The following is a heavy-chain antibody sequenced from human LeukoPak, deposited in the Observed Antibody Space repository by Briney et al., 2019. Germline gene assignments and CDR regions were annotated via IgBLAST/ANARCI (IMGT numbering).Heavy chain of an antibody. CDR1: GFTFSDYY. CDR2: IGNSGSII. D-gene: IGHD5-24*01. V-gene: IGHV3-11*04. J-gene: IGHJ4*02. Sequence: PGGSLRLSCAASGFTFSDYYMSWIRQAPGKGLEWVSYIGNSGSIIYYADSVKGRFTISRDNARNSLYLQINSLRVEDTAVYYCARVQRGEMATFDYWGQGTLVTVSS. CDR3: ARVQRGEMATFDY.